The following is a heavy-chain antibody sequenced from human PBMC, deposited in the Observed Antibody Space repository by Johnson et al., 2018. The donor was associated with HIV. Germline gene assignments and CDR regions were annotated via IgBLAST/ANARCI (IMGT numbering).Heavy chain of an antibody. V-gene: IGHV3-11*04. CDR1: GFTFHDSY. Sequence: QMLLVESGGGEVRPGGSLRLACVASGFTFHDSYMTWIRQAPGKGPECISYISGGGSSISYADSVRGRFTISRYNAKNALYLQMNSLGAGETAVYYCVREAGGGYDSDAFDIWGQGTMVTVSS. D-gene: IGHD5-12*01. CDR2: ISGGGSSI. J-gene: IGHJ3*02. CDR3: VREAGGGYDSDAFDI.